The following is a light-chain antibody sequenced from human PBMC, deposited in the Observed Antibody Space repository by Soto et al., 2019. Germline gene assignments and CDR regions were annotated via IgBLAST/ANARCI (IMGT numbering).Light chain of an antibody. CDR2: AAS. Sequence: ILVTKAKSSPSVSVQYRDSITLRAKQSVSSYLTWYQQRPGKAPKLLIYAASSLQSGVPSRFSGSGSGTDFTLTISSLEPEDFATYYCQQSYSTTRTFGQGTKVDIK. J-gene: IGKJ1*01. V-gene: IGKV1-39*01. CDR1: QSVSSY. CDR3: QQSYSTTRT.